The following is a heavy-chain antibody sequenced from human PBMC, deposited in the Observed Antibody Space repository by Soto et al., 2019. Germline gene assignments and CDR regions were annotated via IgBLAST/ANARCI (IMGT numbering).Heavy chain of an antibody. Sequence: SVKVSCKASGGTFSSYTISWVRQAPGQGLEWVGRIIPILGIANYAQKFQGRVTITADKSTSTAYMELSSLRSEDTAVYYCARGKPDIVVVPAAQGGWFDPWGQGTLVTVSS. CDR2: IIPILGIA. J-gene: IGHJ5*02. D-gene: IGHD2-2*01. CDR1: GGTFSSYT. CDR3: ARGKPDIVVVPAAQGGWFDP. V-gene: IGHV1-69*02.